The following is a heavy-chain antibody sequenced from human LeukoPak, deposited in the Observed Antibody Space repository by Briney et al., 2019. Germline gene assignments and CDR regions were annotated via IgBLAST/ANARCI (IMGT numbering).Heavy chain of an antibody. D-gene: IGHD4-4*01. J-gene: IGHJ4*02. CDR2: VFPNSGGT. V-gene: IGHV1-2*02. CDR1: GYTFTGNY. CDR3: VAVTYTNYDDFDY. Sequence: ASVKVSCKASGYTFTGNYMHWVRQAPGQGLEWMGWVFPNSGGTEYALKFQGRVTMTRDTSISTAYMELSSLRSDDTAVYYCVAVTYTNYDDFDYWGQGTLVTVSS.